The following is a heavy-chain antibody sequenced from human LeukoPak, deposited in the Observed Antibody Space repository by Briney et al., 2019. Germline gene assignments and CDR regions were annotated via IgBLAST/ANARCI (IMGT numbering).Heavy chain of an antibody. J-gene: IGHJ6*04. CDR1: GFTFSGYG. CDR3: AELGITMIGGV. Sequence: QTGGTLRLSCTASGFTFSGYGMSWVRQAPGKGLEWVANIKQDGSEKYYVDSVKGRFTISRDNAKNSLYLQMNSLRAEDTAVYYCAELGITMIGGVWGKGTTVTISS. V-gene: IGHV3-7*01. CDR2: IKQDGSEK. D-gene: IGHD3-10*02.